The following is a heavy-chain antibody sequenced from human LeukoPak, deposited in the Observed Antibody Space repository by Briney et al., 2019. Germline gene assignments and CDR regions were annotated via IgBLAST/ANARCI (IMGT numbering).Heavy chain of an antibody. CDR2: TYYRSKWYN. Sequence: SQTLSLTCAISGDSVSGNSVAWNWIRQSPSRGLEWLGRTYYRSKWYNDYAVTVKGRITINPDTSKNQFSLQLNSVTPEDTAVYYCARGDYGSGSYYQVVDYWGQGTLVTVSS. CDR3: ARGDYGSGSYYQVVDY. D-gene: IGHD3-10*01. V-gene: IGHV6-1*01. J-gene: IGHJ4*02. CDR1: GDSVSGNSVA.